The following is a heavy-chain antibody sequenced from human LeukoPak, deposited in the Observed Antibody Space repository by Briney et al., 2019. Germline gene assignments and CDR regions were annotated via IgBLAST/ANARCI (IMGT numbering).Heavy chain of an antibody. D-gene: IGHD3-10*01. CDR3: AKMHYFGSGSPDY. CDR1: GFTFSSYA. CDR2: TSGSGVTT. V-gene: IGHV3-23*01. Sequence: GGSLRLSCAASGFTFSSYAMSWVRQAPGEGLEWVSGTSGSGVTTYYADSVKGRFTISRDNSKNTLYLQMDSLRAEDTAVYYCAKMHYFGSGSPDYWGQGTLVTVSS. J-gene: IGHJ4*02.